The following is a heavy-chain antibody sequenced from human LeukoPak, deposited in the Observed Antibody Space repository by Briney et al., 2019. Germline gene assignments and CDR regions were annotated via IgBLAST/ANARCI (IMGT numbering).Heavy chain of an antibody. CDR3: ARDPNGDYIVAFDFQR. D-gene: IGHD4-17*01. CDR1: GFTFSNYA. J-gene: IGHJ1*01. Sequence: GGSLRLSCVASGFTFSNYAMMWVRQTQERRLEWVSAIRGSGRHTFYADSVKGRFTISRDNFKNTLYLQMNSLRADDSAVYYCARDPNGDYIVAFDFQRWGLGTLVTVSS. CDR2: IRGSGRHT. V-gene: IGHV3-23*01.